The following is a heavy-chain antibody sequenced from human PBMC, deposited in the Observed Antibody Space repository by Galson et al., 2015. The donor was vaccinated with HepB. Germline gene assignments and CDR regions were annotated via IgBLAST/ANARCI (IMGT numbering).Heavy chain of an antibody. CDR2: IYYSGST. V-gene: IGHV4-59*01. J-gene: IGHJ5*02. CDR1: GGSISSYY. CDR3: ARDHAYSSSSGWFDP. D-gene: IGHD6-6*01. Sequence: SETLSLTCTVSGGSISSYYWSWIRQPPGKGLEWIGYIYYSGSTNYNPSLKSRVTISVDTSKNQFSLKLSSVTAADTAVYYCARDHAYSSSSGWFDPWGQGTLVTVSS.